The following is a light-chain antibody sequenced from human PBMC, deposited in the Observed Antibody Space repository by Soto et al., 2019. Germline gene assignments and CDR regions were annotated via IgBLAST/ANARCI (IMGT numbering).Light chain of an antibody. V-gene: IGKV1-17*01. CDR3: LQFNGYPRT. Sequence: DIQMTQSPSSLSASVGDRVTISCRASQGIRNDLAWYQQKPGKAPKGLIYSASTLHSGVPSRFSGSGFGTDFTLTISSLQPEDFATYYCLQFNGYPRTFGQGTKVDIK. CDR1: QGIRND. CDR2: SAS. J-gene: IGKJ1*01.